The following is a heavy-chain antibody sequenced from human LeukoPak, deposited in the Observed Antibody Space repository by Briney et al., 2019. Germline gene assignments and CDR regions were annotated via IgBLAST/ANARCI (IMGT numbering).Heavy chain of an antibody. D-gene: IGHD3-22*01. CDR3: AREGVYSSGWSAYYYDSSGYGHLDY. CDR2: ISYDGSNK. J-gene: IGHJ4*02. CDR1: GFTFSSYA. V-gene: IGHV3-30*04. Sequence: GRSLRLSCAASGFTFSSYAMHWVRQAPSKGLEWVAVISYDGSNKYYADSVKGRFTISRDNSKNTLYLQMNSLRAEDTAVYYCAREGVYSSGWSAYYYDSSGYGHLDYWGQGTLVTVSS.